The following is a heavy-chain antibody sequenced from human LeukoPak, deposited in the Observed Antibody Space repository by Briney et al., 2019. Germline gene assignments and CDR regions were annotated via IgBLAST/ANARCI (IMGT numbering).Heavy chain of an antibody. Sequence: SETLSLTCTVSGGSISSYYWSWIRQPPGKGLEWIGYIYYSGSTNYNPSLKSRVTISVDTSKNQFSLKLSSVTAADTAVYYCARARIVLMGGFDCWGQGTLVTVSS. CDR1: GGSISSYY. D-gene: IGHD2-8*01. J-gene: IGHJ4*02. V-gene: IGHV4-59*01. CDR3: ARARIVLMGGFDC. CDR2: IYYSGST.